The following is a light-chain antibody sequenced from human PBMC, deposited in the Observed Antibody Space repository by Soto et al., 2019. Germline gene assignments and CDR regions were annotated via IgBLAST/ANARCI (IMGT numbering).Light chain of an antibody. V-gene: IGKV1-5*01. CDR3: QQYNSFSKT. J-gene: IGKJ1*01. CDR1: QSIGYW. Sequence: DIQMTHTPSRLSASVGDRVTITCRASQSIGYWLAWHQQKPGKAPNLLIYAASTLETGVPSRFSGSGFGTEFTLTIASLQPDYSASYCCQQYNSFSKTFGRGTKVDIK. CDR2: AAS.